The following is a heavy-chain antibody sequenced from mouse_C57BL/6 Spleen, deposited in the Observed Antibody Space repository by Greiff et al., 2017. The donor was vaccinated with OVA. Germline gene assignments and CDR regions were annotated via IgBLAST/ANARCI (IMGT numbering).Heavy chain of an antibody. Sequence: EVQLQQSGPELVKPGASVKLSCKASGYSFTDYNMNWVKQSPGKSLEWIGVIYPNYGTTSYNQKFKGKATLTVDQSSSTAYMQLNSLTSEDSAVYYCARGLLYYDYDGVDYWGQGTTLTVSS. CDR3: ARGLLYYDYDGVDY. V-gene: IGHV1-39*01. CDR1: GYSFTDYN. CDR2: IYPNYGTT. J-gene: IGHJ2*01. D-gene: IGHD2-4*01.